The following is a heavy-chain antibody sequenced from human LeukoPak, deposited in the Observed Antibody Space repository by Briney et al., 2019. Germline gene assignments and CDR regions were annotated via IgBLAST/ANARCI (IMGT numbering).Heavy chain of an antibody. CDR2: ISSSSSSI. CDR1: GFTFSSYS. Sequence: GGSLRLSCAASGFTFSSYSMNWVRQAPGKGLEWVSSISSSSSSIYYADSVKGRFTISRDNAKNSLYLQMNSLRAEDTAVYYCAREACYDSRCYGMDVWGQGTTVTVSS. CDR3: AREACYDSRCYGMDV. D-gene: IGHD3-22*01. J-gene: IGHJ6*02. V-gene: IGHV3-21*01.